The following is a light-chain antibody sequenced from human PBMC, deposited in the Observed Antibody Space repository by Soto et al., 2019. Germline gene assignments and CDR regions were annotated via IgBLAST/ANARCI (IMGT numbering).Light chain of an antibody. V-gene: IGKV1-9*01. CDR3: QQYGSSLT. CDR1: QGISSY. J-gene: IGKJ4*01. CDR2: DAS. Sequence: IQLTQSPSSLSASVGDRVTITCRASQGISSYLGWYQQKPGKAPNLLIYDASTLHSGVPSRFSGSGSGTDFTLTISRLEPEDFAVYYCQQYGSSLTFGGGTKVDIK.